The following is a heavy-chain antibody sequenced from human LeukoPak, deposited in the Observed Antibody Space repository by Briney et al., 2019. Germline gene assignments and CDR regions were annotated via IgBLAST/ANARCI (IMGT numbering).Heavy chain of an antibody. CDR1: GFTFSSYG. Sequence: GGSLRLSCAASGFTFSSYGMHWVRQAPGKGLEWVAFIRYDGSNKYYADSVKGRFIISRDNSKNTLYLQMNSLRAEDTAVYYCAKDLRSGSYGYYFDYWGQGTLVTVSS. D-gene: IGHD1-26*01. CDR3: AKDLRSGSYGYYFDY. V-gene: IGHV3-30*02. CDR2: IRYDGSNK. J-gene: IGHJ4*02.